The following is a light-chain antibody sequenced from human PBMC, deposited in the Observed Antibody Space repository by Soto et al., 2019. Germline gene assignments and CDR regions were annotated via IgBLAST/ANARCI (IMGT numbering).Light chain of an antibody. Sequence: EIVLTQSPGTLSLSPGERVTLSCRASQSVRSSYLAWYQQKPGQAPRLLISGASSRATGIPDRFSGSGSGTDFTLTISRLEPEDFAVYYCQQYGSSPITFDQGTRLEIK. CDR2: GAS. V-gene: IGKV3-20*01. CDR3: QQYGSSPIT. J-gene: IGKJ5*01. CDR1: QSVRSSY.